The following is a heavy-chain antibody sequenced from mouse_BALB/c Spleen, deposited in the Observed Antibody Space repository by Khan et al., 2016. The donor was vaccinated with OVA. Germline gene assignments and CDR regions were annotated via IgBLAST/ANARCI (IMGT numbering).Heavy chain of an antibody. V-gene: IGHV3-2*02. CDR2: ISYSGST. J-gene: IGHJ1*01. Sequence: QLEESGPGLVKPSQSLSLTCTVTGYSITSDYAWNWIRQFPGNKLEWMGYISYSGSTNYNPSLKSRISITRDTSKNRFFVQLNSVTTEDTATYYCARRYYYGHWYFDIWGAGTTVTVSS. CDR3: ARRYYYGHWYFDI. D-gene: IGHD1-1*01. CDR1: GYSITSDYA.